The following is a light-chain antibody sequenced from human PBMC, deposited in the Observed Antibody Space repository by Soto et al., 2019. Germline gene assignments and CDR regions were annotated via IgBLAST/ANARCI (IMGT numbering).Light chain of an antibody. Sequence: QSALTQPASVSGSPGQSITISCTGSSSNIGAGYDVHWYQQLPGTAPKLLIYGNNNRPSGVPDRFSGSKSGTSASLAITGLQAEDEADYYCLSYDSSLSGSRVFGGGTKVTVL. V-gene: IGLV1-40*01. CDR3: LSYDSSLSGSRV. CDR1: SSNIGAGYD. CDR2: GNN. J-gene: IGLJ2*01.